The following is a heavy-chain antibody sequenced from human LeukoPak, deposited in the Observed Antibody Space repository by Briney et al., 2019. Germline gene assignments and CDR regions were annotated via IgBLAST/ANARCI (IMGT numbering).Heavy chain of an antibody. D-gene: IGHD1-26*01. Sequence: GGSLRLSCTDSGFTFIHHWMGGVRQPPGKGLEGEAHTNPLGSEQQYVDSVEGRFTGSTDKTKSSLYLQMDSLRVEDTAVYYCVRSAYRSIAMWGQGVLVTVSS. V-gene: IGHV3-7*01. J-gene: IGHJ4*02. CDR2: TNPLGSEQ. CDR1: GFTFIHHW. CDR3: VRSAYRSIAM.